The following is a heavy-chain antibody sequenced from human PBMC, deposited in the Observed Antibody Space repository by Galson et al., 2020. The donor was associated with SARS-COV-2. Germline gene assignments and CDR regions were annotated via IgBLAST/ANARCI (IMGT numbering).Heavy chain of an antibody. J-gene: IGHJ3*02. D-gene: IGHD1-26*01. CDR1: GYTFTSYG. CDR2: ISAYNGNT. V-gene: IGHV1-18*01. Sequence: GESLKLSCKASGYTFTSYGISWVRQAPGQGLEWMGWISAYNGNTNYAQKLQGRVTMTTDTSTSTAYMELRSLRSDDTAVYYCAREGQWELRGTAFDIWGQGTMVTVSS. CDR3: AREGQWELRGTAFDI.